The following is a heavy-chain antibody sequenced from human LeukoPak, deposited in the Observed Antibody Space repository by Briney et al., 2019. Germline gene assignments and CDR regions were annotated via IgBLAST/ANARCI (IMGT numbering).Heavy chain of an antibody. CDR2: INPNSGGT. J-gene: IGHJ3*02. V-gene: IGHV1-2*04. CDR1: GYTFTGYY. CDR3: ARDKRRSDYYGSGSYYPDAFDI. Sequence: ASVKVSCKASGYTFTGYYMHWVRQAPGQGLEWMGWINPNSGGTNYAQKFQGWVTTTRDTSISTAYMELSRLRSDDTAVYYCARDKRRSDYYGSGSYYPDAFDIWGQGTMVTVSS. D-gene: IGHD3-10*01.